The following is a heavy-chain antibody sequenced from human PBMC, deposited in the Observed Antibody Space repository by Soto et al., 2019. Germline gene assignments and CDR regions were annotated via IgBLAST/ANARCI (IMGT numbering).Heavy chain of an antibody. CDR3: ARLRDGSSTGYYYYGMDV. CDR1: GYSFTSYW. CDR2: IYPGDSDT. D-gene: IGHD6-6*01. V-gene: IGHV5-51*01. Sequence: PGESLKISCKGSGYSFTSYWIGWVRQMPGKGLEWMGIIYPGDSDTRYSPSFQGQVTISADKSISTAYLQWSSLKASDTAMYYCARLRDGSSTGYYYYGMDVWGQGTTVTVSS. J-gene: IGHJ6*02.